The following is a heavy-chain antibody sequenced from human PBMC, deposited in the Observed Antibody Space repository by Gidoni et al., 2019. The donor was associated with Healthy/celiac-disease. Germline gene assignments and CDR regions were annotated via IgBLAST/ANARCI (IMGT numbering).Heavy chain of an antibody. V-gene: IGHV3-30*18. CDR1: GFTFSSYG. Sequence: GGVVQPGRSLRLSCAASGFTFSSYGMHWVRQAPGKGLEWVAVISYDGSNKYYADSVKGRFTISRDNSKNTLYLQMNSLRAEDTAVYYCAKTAGYVDQYYFDYWGQGTLVTVSS. J-gene: IGHJ4*02. CDR3: AKTAGYVDQYYFDY. D-gene: IGHD6-13*01. CDR2: ISYDGSNK.